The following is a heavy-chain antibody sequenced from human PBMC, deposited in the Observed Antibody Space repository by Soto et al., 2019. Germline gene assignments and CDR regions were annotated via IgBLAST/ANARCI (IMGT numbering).Heavy chain of an antibody. V-gene: IGHV3-11*05. CDR3: VRVPTTKHDY. CDR1: AFTFSDFF. D-gene: IGHD2-8*01. J-gene: IGHJ4*02. CDR2: ISSSSHQT. Sequence: GGSLRLSCAASAFTFSDFFMGWIRQAPGKGLEWVSYISSSSHQTIYADSVRGRFTISRDNAKNSLYLQMSGLRDDDTAIYYCVRVPTTKHDYWGQVILVTVSS.